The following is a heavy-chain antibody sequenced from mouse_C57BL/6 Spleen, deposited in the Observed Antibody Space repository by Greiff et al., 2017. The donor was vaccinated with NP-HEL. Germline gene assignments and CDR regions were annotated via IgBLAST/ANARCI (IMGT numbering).Heavy chain of an antibody. CDR1: GFTFSGFW. CDR2: INSDGSAI. Sequence: EVQGVETGEGLVPPGGSRGLSCEGSGFTFSGFWMSWVRQTPGKTLEWIGDINSDGSAINYAPSIKDRFTIFRDNDKSTLYLQMSNVRSEDTATYFCMSPTGAFAYWGQGTLVTVSA. CDR3: MSPTGAFAY. V-gene: IGHV11-1*01. D-gene: IGHD4-1*02. J-gene: IGHJ3*01.